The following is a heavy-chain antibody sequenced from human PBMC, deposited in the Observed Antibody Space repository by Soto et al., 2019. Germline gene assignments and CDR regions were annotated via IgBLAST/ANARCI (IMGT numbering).Heavy chain of an antibody. CDR2: IIPIFGTA. Sequence: SVKVSCKASGGTFSSYAISWVRQAPGQGLEWMGGIIPIFGTANYAQKFQGRVTITADKSTSTAYMELSSLRSEDTAVYYCARGVAARRPIDYWGQGALVTVSS. CDR1: GGTFSSYA. CDR3: ARGVAARRPIDY. D-gene: IGHD6-6*01. J-gene: IGHJ4*02. V-gene: IGHV1-69*06.